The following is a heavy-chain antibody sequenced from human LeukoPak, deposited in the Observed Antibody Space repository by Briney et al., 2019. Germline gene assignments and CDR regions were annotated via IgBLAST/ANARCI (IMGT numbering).Heavy chain of an antibody. D-gene: IGHD6-19*01. CDR2: IYYSGSS. CDR3: ARDPGGSGWYADY. CDR1: GGSISSHY. Sequence: SETLSLTCTVSGGSISSHYWSWIRQPPGKGLEWIGYIYYSGSSKYNPSLKSRVTISVDTSKNQFSLKLSSVTAADTAVYYCARDPGGSGWYADYWGQGTPVSVSS. V-gene: IGHV4-59*11. J-gene: IGHJ4*02.